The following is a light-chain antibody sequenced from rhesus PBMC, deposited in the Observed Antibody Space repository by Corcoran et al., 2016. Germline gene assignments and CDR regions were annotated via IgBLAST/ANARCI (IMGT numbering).Light chain of an antibody. CDR2: EAS. J-gene: IGKJ2*01. Sequence: DIQMTQSPSSLSASVGDRVTITCRASQGISDDLAWYQQKPGETPKLLIYEASSLQSGIPSRFSGSGSGTDFTLTISNLQPEDSATYYCQQYYSSPYSFGQGTKVEIK. V-gene: IGKV1-22*01. CDR3: QQYYSSPYS. CDR1: QGISDD.